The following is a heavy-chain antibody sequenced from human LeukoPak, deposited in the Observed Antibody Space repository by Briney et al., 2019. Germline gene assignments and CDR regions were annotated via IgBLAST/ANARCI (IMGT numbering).Heavy chain of an antibody. V-gene: IGHV4-34*01. CDR1: GGSFSGYY. CDR2: MNHSGST. CDR3: VRQAGGY. J-gene: IGHJ4*02. D-gene: IGHD3-16*01. Sequence: SETLSLTCAVYGGSFSGYYWSWIRQPPGKGLEWIGEMNHSGSTNYNPSLKSRVTISVDTSKNQSSLKLSSVTAADTAVYYCVRQAGGYWGQGTLVTVSS.